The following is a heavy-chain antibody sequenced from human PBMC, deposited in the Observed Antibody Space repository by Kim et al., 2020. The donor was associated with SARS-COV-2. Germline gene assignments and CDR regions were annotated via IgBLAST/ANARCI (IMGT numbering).Heavy chain of an antibody. CDR2: INPSGGST. CDR1: GYTFTSYY. D-gene: IGHD6-13*01. CDR3: ARDLALLGHIAAAGTLSDY. V-gene: IGHV1-46*01. J-gene: IGHJ4*02. Sequence: ASVKVSCKASGYTFTSYYMHWVRQAPGQGLEWMGIINPSGGSTSYAQKFQGRVTMTRDTSTSTVYMELSSLRSEDTAVYYCARDLALLGHIAAAGTLSDYWGQGTLVTVSS.